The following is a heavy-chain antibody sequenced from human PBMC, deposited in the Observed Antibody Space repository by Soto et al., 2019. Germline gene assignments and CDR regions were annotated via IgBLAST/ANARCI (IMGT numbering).Heavy chain of an antibody. V-gene: IGHV4-59*01. CDR3: ARWELAYYYGMDV. Sequence: SETLSLTCTVSGGSISRYYWSWIRQPPGKRLEWIGYIYYSGSTNYNPSLKSRVTISVDTSKNQFSLKLSSVTAADTAVYYCARWELAYYYGMDVWGQGTTVTVSS. D-gene: IGHD1-26*01. CDR2: IYYSGST. J-gene: IGHJ6*02. CDR1: GGSISRYY.